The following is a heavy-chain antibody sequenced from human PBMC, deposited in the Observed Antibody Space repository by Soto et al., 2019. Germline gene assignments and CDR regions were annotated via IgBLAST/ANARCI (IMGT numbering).Heavy chain of an antibody. D-gene: IGHD2-2*01. J-gene: IGHJ3*01. Sequence: QVHLEQSGADVKKPGSSVKVSCKAAGGTFSTYTLIWVRQAPGQGLEWMGRIIPMLTVTNSAQKFQGRVTLTADKSTSTAFMELTSLTSDGTAVYYCSIGSWSAETFDVWGQGTMVTVSS. CDR3: SIGSWSAETFDV. V-gene: IGHV1-69*02. CDR2: IIPMLTVT. CDR1: GGTFSTYT.